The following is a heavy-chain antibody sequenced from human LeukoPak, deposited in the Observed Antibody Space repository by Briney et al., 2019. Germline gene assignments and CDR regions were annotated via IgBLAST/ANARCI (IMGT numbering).Heavy chain of an antibody. J-gene: IGHJ4*02. CDR2: ISSSSSYI. CDR1: GFTFSSYS. D-gene: IGHD6-13*01. CDR3: ARDGEYSSSWSDY. Sequence: GALRLSCAASGFTFSSYSMNWVRQAPGKGLEWVSSISSSSSYIYYADSVKGRFTISRDNAKNSLYLQMNSLRAEDTAVYYCARDGEYSSSWSDYWGQGTLVTVSS. V-gene: IGHV3-21*01.